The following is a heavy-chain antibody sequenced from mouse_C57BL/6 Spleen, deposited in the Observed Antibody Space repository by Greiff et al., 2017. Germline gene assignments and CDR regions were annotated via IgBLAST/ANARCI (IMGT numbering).Heavy chain of an antibody. J-gene: IGHJ2*01. Sequence: QVQLKQSGPELVKPGASVTISCKASGYAFSSSWMNWVKQRPGKGLEWIGRIYPGDGDTNYNGKFKGKATLTADKSSSTAYMQLSSLTSEDSAVYFCARYTDYGSSIDYGGQGTTLTVSS. CDR3: ARYTDYGSSIDY. D-gene: IGHD1-1*01. CDR1: GYAFSSSW. CDR2: IYPGDGDT. V-gene: IGHV1-82*01.